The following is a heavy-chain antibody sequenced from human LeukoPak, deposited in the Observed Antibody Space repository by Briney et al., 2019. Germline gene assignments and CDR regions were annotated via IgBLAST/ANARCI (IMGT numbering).Heavy chain of an antibody. CDR3: ARGLRSYDFWSGYPKPSWFDP. Sequence: ASVKVSCKASGYTFTSYDINWVRQATGQGLEWMGWMNPNSGNTGYAQKFQGRVTMTRNTSISTAYMELSSLRSGDTAVYYCARGLRSYDFWSGYPKPSWFDPWGQGTLVTVSS. CDR1: GYTFTSYD. CDR2: MNPNSGNT. V-gene: IGHV1-8*01. J-gene: IGHJ5*02. D-gene: IGHD3-3*01.